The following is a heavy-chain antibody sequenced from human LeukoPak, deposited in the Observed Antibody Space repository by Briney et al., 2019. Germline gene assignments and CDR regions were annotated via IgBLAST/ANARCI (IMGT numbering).Heavy chain of an antibody. J-gene: IGHJ6*02. D-gene: IGHD4-17*01. CDR3: AKDRGDYAPFYGMDV. CDR1: GFTFSSYG. CDR2: ISYDGSNS. V-gene: IGHV3-30*18. Sequence: PGGSLRLSCAASGFTFSSYGMHWVRQAPGKGLEWVTVISYDGSNSYYADSVKGRFTISRDNSKNTLYLQMNSLRADDMALYYCAKDRGDYAPFYGMDVWGQGTTVIVSS.